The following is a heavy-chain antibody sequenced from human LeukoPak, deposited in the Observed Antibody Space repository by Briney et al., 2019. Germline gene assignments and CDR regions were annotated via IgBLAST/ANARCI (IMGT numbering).Heavy chain of an antibody. V-gene: IGHV4-34*01. D-gene: IGHD3-10*01. J-gene: IGHJ4*02. CDR2: INHSGST. CDR3: ARDRERWRFGEFDY. CDR1: GGSFSGYY. Sequence: SETLSLTCAVYGGSFSGYYWSWIRQPPGKGLEWIGEINHSGSTNYNPSLKSRVTISVDTSKNQFSLKLSSVTAEDTAVYYCARDRERWRFGEFDYWGQGTLVTVSP.